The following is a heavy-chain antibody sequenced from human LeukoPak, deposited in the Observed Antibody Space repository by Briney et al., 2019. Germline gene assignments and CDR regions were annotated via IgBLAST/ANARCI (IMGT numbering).Heavy chain of an antibody. CDR1: GFTFSSYG. J-gene: IGHJ5*02. D-gene: IGHD3-10*01. CDR2: IWYDGSNK. V-gene: IGHV3-33*01. CDR3: ARGLRGSGSSRRDYNWFDP. Sequence: GGPLRFSCAASGFTFSSYGMHWVRQAPAKGLEWVAVIWYDGSNKYYADSVKGRFTISRDNSKNTLYLQMNSLRAEDTAVYYCARGLRGSGSSRRDYNWFDPWGQGTLVTVSS.